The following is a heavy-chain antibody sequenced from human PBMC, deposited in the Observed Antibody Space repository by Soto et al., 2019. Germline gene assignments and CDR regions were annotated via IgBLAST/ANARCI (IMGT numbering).Heavy chain of an antibody. CDR3: AKDKLSSTDAFDS. V-gene: IGHV3-30*18. CDR1: GFTFSNFG. Sequence: GGSLRLSCAASGFTFSNFGMHWVRQAPGKGLEWVALISYDGSNKYYADSVKGRFTISRDTSKNTLYLQMSSLRAEDTAVYYCAKDKLSSTDAFDSWGQGTMVTVSS. J-gene: IGHJ3*02. CDR2: ISYDGSNK.